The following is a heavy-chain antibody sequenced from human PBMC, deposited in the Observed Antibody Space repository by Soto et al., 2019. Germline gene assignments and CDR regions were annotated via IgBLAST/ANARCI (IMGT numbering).Heavy chain of an antibody. CDR2: IYYSGST. Sequence: PSETLSLTCTVSGGSITSGDYYWSWIRQPPGKGLEWIGYIYYSGSTYYNPSLKSRVTISVDTSKNQFSLKLSSVTAADTAVYYCAVTVTLLDGMDVWGQGTTVTVSS. V-gene: IGHV4-30-4*01. J-gene: IGHJ6*02. D-gene: IGHD4-17*01. CDR1: GGSITSGDYY. CDR3: AVTVTLLDGMDV.